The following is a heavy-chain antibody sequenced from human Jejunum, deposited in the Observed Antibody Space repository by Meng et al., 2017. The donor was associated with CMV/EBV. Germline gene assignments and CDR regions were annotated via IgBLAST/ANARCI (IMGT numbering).Heavy chain of an antibody. D-gene: IGHD5-18*01. V-gene: IGHV3-43D*03. J-gene: IGHJ4*02. CDR3: AIVDTAKRGAFDN. Sequence: SGFTFDDDAMHWVRQGPGTGLECVSLSNWDGGTPYCADSVKGRFTISRDNAKDLLFLQMNSLRAEDTAMYHCAIVDTAKRGAFDNWGQGTLVTVSS. CDR1: GFTFDDDA. CDR2: SNWDGGTP.